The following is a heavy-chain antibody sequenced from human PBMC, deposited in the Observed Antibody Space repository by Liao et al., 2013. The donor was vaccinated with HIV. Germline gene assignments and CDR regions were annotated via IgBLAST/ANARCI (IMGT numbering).Heavy chain of an antibody. CDR1: GGSFSNYY. Sequence: QVQLQQWGAGLLKPSETLSLTCAVYGGSFSNYYWSWIRQPPGKGLEWIGEINHSGSTNYNPSLKSRVTISVDTSKNQFSLKLTSVTAAETAVYYCARQIPLYCSSTSCSIGPMDVWGKGTTVTVSS. V-gene: IGHV4-34*01. D-gene: IGHD2-2*01. CDR3: ARQIPLYCSSTSCSIGPMDV. J-gene: IGHJ6*03. CDR2: INHSGST.